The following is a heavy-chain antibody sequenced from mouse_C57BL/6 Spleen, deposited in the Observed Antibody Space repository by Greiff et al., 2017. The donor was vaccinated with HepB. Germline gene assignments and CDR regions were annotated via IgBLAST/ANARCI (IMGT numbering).Heavy chain of an antibody. Sequence: VQLQQSGAELVKPGASVKLSCKASGYTFTEYTIHWVKQRSGQGLEWIGWFYPGSGSIKYNEKFKDKATLTADKSSSTVDMELSRLTYEDSAGEVWARHARYDGYWGWFAEWGQGTRGTVSA. CDR3: ARHARYDGYWGWFAE. J-gene: IGHJ3*01. D-gene: IGHD2-3*01. CDR1: GYTFTEYT. V-gene: IGHV1-62-2*01. CDR2: FYPGSGSI.